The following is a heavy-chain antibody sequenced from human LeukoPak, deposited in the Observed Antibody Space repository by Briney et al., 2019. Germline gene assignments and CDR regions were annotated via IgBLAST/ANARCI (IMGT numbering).Heavy chain of an antibody. D-gene: IGHD6-19*01. J-gene: IGHJ4*02. Sequence: GGSLRLSCAASGFTVSSNYMSWVRQAPGKGLEWVSVIYSGGSTYYADSVKGRFTISRDNSKNTLYLQMNSLRAEDTAVYYCARGRRSIAVAGTAPSGYWGQGTLVTVSS. CDR3: ARGRRSIAVAGTAPSGY. V-gene: IGHV3-66*01. CDR1: GFTVSSNY. CDR2: IYSGGST.